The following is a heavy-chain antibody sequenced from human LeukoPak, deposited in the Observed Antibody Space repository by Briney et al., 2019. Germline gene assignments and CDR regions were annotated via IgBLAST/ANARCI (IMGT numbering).Heavy chain of an antibody. CDR1: GGPISSSNW. D-gene: IGHD2-21*02. V-gene: IGHV4-4*02. CDR3: ARGLVTAPSNNWFDP. Sequence: PSETLSLTCAVSGGPISSSNWWSWVRQPPGKGLEWIGEIYHSGDTNYSPSLKSRVTISLDKSKNQFSLKLSSVTAADTAVYYCARGLVTAPSNNWFDPWGQGTLVTVSS. CDR2: IYHSGDT. J-gene: IGHJ5*02.